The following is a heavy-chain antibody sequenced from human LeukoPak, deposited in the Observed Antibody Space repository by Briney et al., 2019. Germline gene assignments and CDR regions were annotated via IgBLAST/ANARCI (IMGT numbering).Heavy chain of an antibody. Sequence: SETLSLTCTVSSYSISSGYFWGWIRQPPGKGLEWIGSIYHSGNTYYNPSLKSRVTISVDTSKNQFSLKLSPVIAADTAVYYCARVGVDYSGNIIKYYFDYWGQGTLVTVSS. J-gene: IGHJ4*02. V-gene: IGHV4-38-2*02. CDR2: IYHSGNT. D-gene: IGHD4-23*01. CDR3: ARVGVDYSGNIIKYYFDY. CDR1: SYSISSGYF.